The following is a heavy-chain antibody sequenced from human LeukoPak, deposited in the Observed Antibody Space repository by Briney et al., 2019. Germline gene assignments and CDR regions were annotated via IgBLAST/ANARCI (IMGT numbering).Heavy chain of an antibody. CDR3: ARDDYGGRGEFDY. J-gene: IGHJ4*02. V-gene: IGHV3-74*01. CDR2: INSDGSTT. CDR1: GFTFGDYG. Sequence: GGSLRLSCATSGFTFGDYGMSWVRQAPGKGLVWVSRINSDGSTTSYADSVKGRFTISRDNAKNTLYLQMNSLRAEDTAVYYCARDDYGGRGEFDYWGQGTLVTVSS. D-gene: IGHD4-23*01.